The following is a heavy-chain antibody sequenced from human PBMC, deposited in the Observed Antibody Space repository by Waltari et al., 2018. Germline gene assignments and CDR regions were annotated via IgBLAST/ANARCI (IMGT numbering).Heavy chain of an antibody. D-gene: IGHD4-17*01. CDR3: ARQAYGDYQGFDY. CDR1: GGSISSHY. CDR2: IYYNGNT. Sequence: QVQLQESGPGLVKPSETLSLTCTVSGGSISSHYWNWIRQPPGKGLEWIGYIYYNGNTNYNPSLNSRVTIAVDTSKNQFSLKLSSVTAADTAVYYCARQAYGDYQGFDYWGQGTLVTVSS. J-gene: IGHJ4*02. V-gene: IGHV4-59*11.